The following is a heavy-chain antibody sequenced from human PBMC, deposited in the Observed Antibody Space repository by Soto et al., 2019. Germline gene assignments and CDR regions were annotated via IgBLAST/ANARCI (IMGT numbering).Heavy chain of an antibody. CDR2: ISSSSYI. V-gene: IGHV3-21*01. J-gene: IGHJ5*02. CDR1: GFTFSSYS. CDR3: ARAEYSQWNWFDP. Sequence: GGSLRLSCAASGFTFSSYSMNWVRQAPGKGLEWVSSISSSSYIYYADSVKGRFTISRDNAKNSLYLQMTSLRAEDTAVYYCARAEYSQWNWFDPWGQGTLVTVSS. D-gene: IGHD2-15*01.